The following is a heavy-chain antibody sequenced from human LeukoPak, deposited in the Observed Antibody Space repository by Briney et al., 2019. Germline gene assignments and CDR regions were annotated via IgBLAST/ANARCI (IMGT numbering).Heavy chain of an antibody. CDR3: AEPRLGYYYGSGPGKTGRYWDAFDI. CDR2: ISYDGSNK. D-gene: IGHD3-10*01. J-gene: IGHJ3*02. CDR1: GFTFSSYA. Sequence: PGGSLRLSCAASGFTFSSYAMHWVRQAPGKGLEWVAVISYDGSNKYYADSVKGRFTISRDNSKNSLYLLMNSLRVEDTAVYYCAEPRLGYYYGSGPGKTGRYWDAFDIWGQGTMVTASS. V-gene: IGHV3-30*18.